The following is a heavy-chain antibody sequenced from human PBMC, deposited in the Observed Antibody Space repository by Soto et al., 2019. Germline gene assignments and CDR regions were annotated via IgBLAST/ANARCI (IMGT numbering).Heavy chain of an antibody. CDR3: ARERRHSSSWYPDY. Sequence: EVQLVESGGGLVKPGGSLRLSCAASGFTFSSYSMNWVRQAPGKGLEWVSSISSSSSYIYYADSVNGRFTISRDNAKNSLYLQMNSLRAEDTAVYYCARERRHSSSWYPDYWGQGTLVTVSS. CDR1: GFTFSSYS. CDR2: ISSSSSYI. J-gene: IGHJ4*02. V-gene: IGHV3-21*01. D-gene: IGHD6-13*01.